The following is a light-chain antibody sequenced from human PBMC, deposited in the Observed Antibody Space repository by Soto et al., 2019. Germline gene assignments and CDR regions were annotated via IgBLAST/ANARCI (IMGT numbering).Light chain of an antibody. Sequence: EIVLTQSPGTLSLSPGERATLSCRASQSVSSSYLAGYQQKPGQAPGLLIYGASSRATGIPDRFSGSGSGTDFTLTISRLEPEDFAVYYCQQYGSSPLTFGGGTKVEIK. CDR3: QQYGSSPLT. J-gene: IGKJ4*01. CDR2: GAS. CDR1: QSVSSSY. V-gene: IGKV3-20*01.